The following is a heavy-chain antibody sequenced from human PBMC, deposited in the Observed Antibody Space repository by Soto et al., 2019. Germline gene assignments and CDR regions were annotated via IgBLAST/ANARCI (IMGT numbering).Heavy chain of an antibody. CDR3: AKGVPAASNRADRIDY. CDR2: ISGGDVST. V-gene: IGHV3-23*01. J-gene: IGHJ4*02. D-gene: IGHD2-2*01. CDR1: GFTFGSYA. Sequence: EVQLLESGGGLVQPGGSLRLSCAASGFTFGSYAMSWVRQAPGKGLEWVSAISGGDVSTYYADSVKGRFTISRDNSKNTLYLQMNSLRAEDTAVYYCAKGVPAASNRADRIDYWGQGTLVTVSS.